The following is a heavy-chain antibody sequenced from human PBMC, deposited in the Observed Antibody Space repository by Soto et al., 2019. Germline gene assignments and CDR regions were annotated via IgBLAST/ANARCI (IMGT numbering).Heavy chain of an antibody. CDR2: IIPIFGTA. V-gene: IGHV1-69*12. Sequence: QVQLVQSGAEVKKPGFSVKVSCKASGGTFSSYAISWVRQAPGQGLEWMGGIIPIFGTANYAQKFQGRVTITADESPRTAYMELSSLRAEDTAVYYCAREAHHVLEMASTIGAFDIWGQGTMVTVSS. CDR3: AREAHHVLEMASTIGAFDI. D-gene: IGHD1-1*01. CDR1: GGTFSSYA. J-gene: IGHJ3*02.